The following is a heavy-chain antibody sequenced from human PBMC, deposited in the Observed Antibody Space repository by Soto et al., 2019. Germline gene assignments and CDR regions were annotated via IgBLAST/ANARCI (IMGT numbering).Heavy chain of an antibody. CDR2: IYYSGST. CDR3: ARLTGPALDY. J-gene: IGHJ4*02. Sequence: QLQLQESGPGLVKPSETLSLTCTVSGGSISSSSYYWGWIRQPPGKGLEWIGSIYYSGSTYYNPSLKSRDTISVDTSKNQFSLKLSSVTAADTAVYYCARLTGPALDYWGQGTLVTVSS. V-gene: IGHV4-39*01. CDR1: GGSISSSSYY. D-gene: IGHD2-8*02.